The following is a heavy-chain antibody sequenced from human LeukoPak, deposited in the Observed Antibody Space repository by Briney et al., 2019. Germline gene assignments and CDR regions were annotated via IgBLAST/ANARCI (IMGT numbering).Heavy chain of an antibody. J-gene: IGHJ5*02. V-gene: IGHV4-39*07. Sequence: TSETLSLTCRVSGVSISSGSNYWGWIRQPPGKTLEWIGSIYSSGSTYYNSSLKSRVTISVDTSKNQFSLKLSSVTAADTAVYYCARDVGYYGSGIYPWGQGTLVTVSS. CDR2: IYSSGST. CDR1: GVSISSGSNY. D-gene: IGHD3-10*01. CDR3: ARDVGYYGSGIYP.